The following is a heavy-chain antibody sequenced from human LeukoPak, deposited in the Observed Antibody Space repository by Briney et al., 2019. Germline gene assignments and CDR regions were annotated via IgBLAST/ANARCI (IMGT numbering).Heavy chain of an antibody. CDR2: IRFDGSNK. D-gene: IGHD2-2*02. CDR3: AKSYCSSSSCYKDY. J-gene: IGHJ4*02. V-gene: IGHV3-30*02. Sequence: PGGSLRLSCAASGFTFSSYGMHWVRQAPGKGLEWVAFIRFDGSNKYYADSVKGRFTISRDNSKNTLYLQMNSLRAEDTAVYYCAKSYCSSSSCYKDYWGQGTLVTVSS. CDR1: GFTFSSYG.